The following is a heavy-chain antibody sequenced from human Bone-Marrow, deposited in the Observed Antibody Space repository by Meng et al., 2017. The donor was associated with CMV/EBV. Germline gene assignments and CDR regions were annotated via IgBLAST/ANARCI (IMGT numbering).Heavy chain of an antibody. CDR2: ISWDGGST. J-gene: IGHJ4*02. D-gene: IGHD3-22*01. CDR1: GFTFDDYA. CDR3: AKDDSSGYYPDY. Sequence: GESLKISCAASGFTFDDYAMHWVRQAPGKGLEWVSLISWDGGSTYYADSVKGRFTISRDNSKNSLYLQMNSLRVEDTALYYCAKDDSSGYYPDYWGQGTLVTVSS. V-gene: IGHV3-43D*03.